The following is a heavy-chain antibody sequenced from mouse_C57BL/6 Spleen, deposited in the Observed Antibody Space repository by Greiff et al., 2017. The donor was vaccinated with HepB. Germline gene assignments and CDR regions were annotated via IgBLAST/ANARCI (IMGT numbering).Heavy chain of an antibody. Sequence: VQLQQSGAELARPGASVKLSCKASGYTFTSYGISWVKQRTGQGLEWIGEIYPRSGNTYYNEKFKGKATLTADKSSSTAYMELRSLTSEDSAVYFCARSDDYDEGGFAYWGQGTLVTVSA. V-gene: IGHV1-81*01. J-gene: IGHJ3*01. D-gene: IGHD2-4*01. CDR3: ARSDDYDEGGFAY. CDR1: GYTFTSYG. CDR2: IYPRSGNT.